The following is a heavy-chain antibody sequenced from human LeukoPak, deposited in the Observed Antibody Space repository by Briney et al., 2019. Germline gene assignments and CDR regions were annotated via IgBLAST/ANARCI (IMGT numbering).Heavy chain of an antibody. J-gene: IGHJ3*02. V-gene: IGHV4-61*02. D-gene: IGHD6-13*01. CDR3: ARDSSWAAFDI. CDR1: GGSISSGSYY. Sequence: KASETLSLTCTVSGGSISSGSYYWSWIRQPAGKGLEWIGRIYTSGSTNYNPSLKSRVTISVDTSKNQFSLKLSSVTAADTAVYYCARDSSWAAFDIWGQGTMVTVSS. CDR2: IYTSGST.